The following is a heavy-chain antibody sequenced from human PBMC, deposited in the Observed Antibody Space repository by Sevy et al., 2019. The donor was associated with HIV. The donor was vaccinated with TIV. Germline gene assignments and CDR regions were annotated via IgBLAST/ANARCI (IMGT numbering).Heavy chain of an antibody. CDR1: GFTFNAYD. D-gene: IGHD3-9*01. V-gene: IGHV3-30*18. CDR3: AKDLYYDILTGDATDAFDM. Sequence: GGSLRLSCAVSGFTFNAYDMHWVRQAPGKGLGYMALISYDGGKKYYADSVKGRFTISRDNSENTLYLQMNNLRAEDTAVYYCAKDLYYDILTGDATDAFDMWGQGTMVTVSS. CDR2: ISYDGGKK. J-gene: IGHJ3*02.